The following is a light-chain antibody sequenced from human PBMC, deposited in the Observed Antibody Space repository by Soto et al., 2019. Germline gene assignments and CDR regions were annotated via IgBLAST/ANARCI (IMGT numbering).Light chain of an antibody. CDR1: QTIMTY. V-gene: IGKV1-39*01. Sequence: DIEMTHSPCSLSASVGSRVTITCRASQTIMTYLNWCQLKPGKPPRLLIYAASSLQSGVPSRVSGSGYGTDFTLTISSLKNEDFATYSCQQSYNSSQTFGHGTKVDIK. CDR3: QQSYNSSQT. J-gene: IGKJ1*01. CDR2: AAS.